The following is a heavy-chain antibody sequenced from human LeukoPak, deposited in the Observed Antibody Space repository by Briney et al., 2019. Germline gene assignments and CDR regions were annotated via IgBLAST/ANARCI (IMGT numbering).Heavy chain of an antibody. D-gene: IGHD4-11*01. V-gene: IGHV4-61*01. J-gene: IGHJ4*02. Sequence: ASETLSLTCTVSGGSVSSGSYYWSWIRQPPVKGVEWMGYIYYSGSTTYNPSLKSRVTISVDTSKNQFSLKLSSVTAADTAVYYCARMYSNYFDYWGQGTLVTVSS. CDR3: ARMYSNYFDY. CDR2: IYYSGST. CDR1: GGSVSSGSYY.